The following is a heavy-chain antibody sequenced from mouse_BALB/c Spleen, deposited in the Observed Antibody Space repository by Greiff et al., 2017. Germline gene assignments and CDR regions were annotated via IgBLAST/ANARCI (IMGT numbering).Heavy chain of an antibody. CDR3: ARKGNYVY. Sequence: EVQGVESGPGLVKPSQSLSLTCTVTGYSFTSDYVWYWIRQFPGNKLEWMGYISYSGSTSYNPSLKSRISITRDTSKNQFFLQLNSETTEDTATYYCARKGNYVYWGQGTLVTVSA. CDR2: ISYSGST. D-gene: IGHD2-1*01. J-gene: IGHJ3*01. CDR1: GYSFTSDYV. V-gene: IGHV3-2*02.